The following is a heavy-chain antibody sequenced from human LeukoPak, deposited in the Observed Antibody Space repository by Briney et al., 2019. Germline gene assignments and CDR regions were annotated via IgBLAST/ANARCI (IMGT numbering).Heavy chain of an antibody. V-gene: IGHV4-31*03. CDR3: ATEKTAYYYDRSGFSEGAFDA. CDR1: GGSISSGGEY. Sequence: SETLSLTCTASGGSISSGGEYWSWIRHLPGKGLEWMGYVYYRGSTYYNPSLERRITMSVYTSENQFSLQLTSVTAADTAVYYCATEKTAYYYDRSGFSEGAFDAWGQGAMVTVSS. D-gene: IGHD3-22*01. CDR2: VYYRGST. J-gene: IGHJ3*01.